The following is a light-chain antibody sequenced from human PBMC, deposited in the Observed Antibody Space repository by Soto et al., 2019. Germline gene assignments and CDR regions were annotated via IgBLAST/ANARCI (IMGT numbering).Light chain of an antibody. CDR3: QLSYSTPVT. CDR1: QSISSY. V-gene: IGKV1-39*01. J-gene: IGKJ1*01. Sequence: DIQITQSPSSLSASVGDRVTITCRASQSISSYLNWYQQKPGKAPKLLIYAASSLQSGVPSRFSGSGSGTDFTLTISSLQPEDFATYYCQLSYSTPVTFGQGTKVDIK. CDR2: AAS.